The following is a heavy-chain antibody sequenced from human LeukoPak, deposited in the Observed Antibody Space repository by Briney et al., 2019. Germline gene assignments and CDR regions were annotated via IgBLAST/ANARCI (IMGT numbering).Heavy chain of an antibody. CDR2: ISAYNGNT. J-gene: IGHJ6*02. CDR1: GYTFTSYG. V-gene: IGHV1-18*01. Sequence: ASVKVSCKASGYTFTSYGISWVRQAPGQGLEWMGWISAYNGNTNYAQKLQGRVTMTTDTSTSTAYMELRSLRSDDTVVYYCTYSSTSSPLYYYYGMDVWGQGTTVTVSS. CDR3: TYSSTSSPLYYYYGMDV. D-gene: IGHD2-2*01.